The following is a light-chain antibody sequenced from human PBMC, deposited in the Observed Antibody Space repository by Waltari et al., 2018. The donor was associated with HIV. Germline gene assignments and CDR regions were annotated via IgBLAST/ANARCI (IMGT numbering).Light chain of an antibody. Sequence: DIQMTQSPSSMSASVGDRVTITCQASQDSSNYLNWYQQKPGKAPKLLIYDASNLQTGVPSRFSGSGSGTDFTFTISSLQPEDFATYYCQHYDNLLFTFGPGTKVDIK. V-gene: IGKV1-33*01. J-gene: IGKJ3*01. CDR2: DAS. CDR3: QHYDNLLFT. CDR1: QDSSNY.